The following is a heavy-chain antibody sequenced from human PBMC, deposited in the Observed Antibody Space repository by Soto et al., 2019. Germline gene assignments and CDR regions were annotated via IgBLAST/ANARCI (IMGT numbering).Heavy chain of an antibody. J-gene: IGHJ6*02. CDR3: ARGFYGGTSEVGYYYGMDV. CDR1: GGTFSSYA. D-gene: IGHD4-17*01. Sequence: QVQLVQSGAEVKKPGSSVKVSCKASGGTFSSYAISWVRQAPGQGLEWMGGIIPIFGTANYAQKFQGRVTITADESTSTAYMELSSLRSEDTAVYYCARGFYGGTSEVGYYYGMDVWGQGTTVTVSS. CDR2: IIPIFGTA. V-gene: IGHV1-69*01.